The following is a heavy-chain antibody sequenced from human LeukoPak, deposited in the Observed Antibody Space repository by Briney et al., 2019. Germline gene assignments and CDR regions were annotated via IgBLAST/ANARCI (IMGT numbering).Heavy chain of an antibody. CDR2: ISSSSSYI. J-gene: IGHJ4*02. Sequence: GGSLRLSCAASGFAVSSNYMSWVRQAPGKGLEWVSSISSSSSYIYYADSVKGRFTISRDNAKNSLYLQMNSLRAEDTAVYYCARAYDSSGYFPGANDYWGQGTLVTVSS. CDR3: ARAYDSSGYFPGANDY. D-gene: IGHD3-22*01. V-gene: IGHV3-21*01. CDR1: GFAVSSNY.